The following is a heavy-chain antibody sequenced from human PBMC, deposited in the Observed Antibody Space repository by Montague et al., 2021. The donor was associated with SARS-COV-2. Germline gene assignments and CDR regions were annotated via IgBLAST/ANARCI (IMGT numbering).Heavy chain of an antibody. J-gene: IGHJ4*02. CDR1: GDSMTDSY. CDR2: IYFSGST. V-gene: IGHV4-59*01. D-gene: IGHD1-1*01. CDR3: ARAQNTCFIANCVNYFDF. Sequence: SETLSLTCTVSGDSMTDSYWSWIRQPPGKGLEYIGYIYFSGSTNYNPSLKSRLTISVDTSKNQFSLRLNSVTAADTAMYYCARAQNTCFIANCVNYFDFWGLGAPVTVSS.